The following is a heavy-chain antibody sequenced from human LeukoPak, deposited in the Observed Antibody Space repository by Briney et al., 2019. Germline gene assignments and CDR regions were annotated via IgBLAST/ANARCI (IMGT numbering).Heavy chain of an antibody. CDR3: ASLNYYYYYMDV. CDR1: GGSFSGYY. CDR2: INHSGST. V-gene: IGHV4-34*01. Sequence: PSETLSLTCAVYGGSFSGYYWSWIRQPPEKGLEWIGEINHSGSTNYNPSLKSRVTISVDTSKNQFSLKLSSVTAADTAVYYCASLNYYYYYMDVWGKGTTVTVSS. J-gene: IGHJ6*03.